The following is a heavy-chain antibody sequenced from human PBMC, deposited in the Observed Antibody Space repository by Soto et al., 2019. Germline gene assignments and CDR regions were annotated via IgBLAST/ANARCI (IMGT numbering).Heavy chain of an antibody. J-gene: IGHJ1*01. CDR2: TSYDGRDK. CDR1: GFTFRSYV. D-gene: IGHD3-16*01. CDR3: ARWGTTGGLDV. V-gene: IGHV3-30*19. Sequence: QVQLVESGGGVVQPGTSLRVSCVGSGFTFRSYVIHWVRQAPGKGLEWVALTSYDGRDKYYADSVRGRFTIPRDNSRNTVDLQMDSLTLEDTALYYCARWGTTGGLDVWGQGTLVSVSS.